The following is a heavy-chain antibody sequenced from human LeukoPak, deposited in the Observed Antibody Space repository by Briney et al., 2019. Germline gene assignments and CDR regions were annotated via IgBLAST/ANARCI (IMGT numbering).Heavy chain of an antibody. CDR3: TRGYSTTPGDY. CDR2: IMSDGSRT. V-gene: IGHV3-74*01. CDR1: GFTFSRHW. D-gene: IGHD2-15*01. Sequence: GGSLRLSCAASGFTFSRHWMYWVRQAPGKGLVWVSRIMSDGSRTSYADSVKGRFTISRDNAKNTLYLQMNSLRAENTAVYYCTRGYSTTPGDYWVQGTLVTVSS. J-gene: IGHJ4*02.